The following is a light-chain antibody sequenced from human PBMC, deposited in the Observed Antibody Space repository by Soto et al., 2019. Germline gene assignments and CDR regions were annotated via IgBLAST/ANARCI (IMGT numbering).Light chain of an antibody. J-gene: IGKJ5*01. CDR1: QSVSSSY. CDR2: GAS. CDR3: QQYGSSPSIT. V-gene: IGKV3-20*01. Sequence: MVLTQSPGPLSYSPGERATLSCRASQSVSSSYLSWCQQKPGQAPRRLIYGASSRAPGIPERFSGSGAGTAFTLTISRLEPEDFAVYYCQQYGSSPSITFGQGTRLEIK.